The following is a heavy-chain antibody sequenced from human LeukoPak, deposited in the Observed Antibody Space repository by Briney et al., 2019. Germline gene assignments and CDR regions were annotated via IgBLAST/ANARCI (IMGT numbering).Heavy chain of an antibody. CDR3: AKDRFASGDFDY. D-gene: IGHD1-26*01. CDR1: GFTFSSYA. CDR2: ISGSGGST. J-gene: IGHJ4*02. Sequence: GGSLRLSCAASGFTFSSYAMSWVRQPPGKGLEWVSAISGSGGSTYYADSVKGRFTISRDNSKNMLYLQMNSLRAEDTAVYYCAKDRFASGDFDYWGQGTLVTVSS. V-gene: IGHV3-23*01.